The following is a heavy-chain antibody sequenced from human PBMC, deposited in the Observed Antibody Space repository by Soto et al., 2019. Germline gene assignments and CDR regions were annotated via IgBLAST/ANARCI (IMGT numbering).Heavy chain of an antibody. Sequence: PSETLCLTCTVSGGSISSYYWSWIRQPPGKGLEWIGYIYYSGSTNYNPSLKSRVTISVDTSKNQFSLKLSSVTAADTAVYYCATSIVPAAIGGWFDPWGQGTLVTVSS. J-gene: IGHJ5*02. CDR2: IYYSGST. CDR3: ATSIVPAAIGGWFDP. V-gene: IGHV4-59*08. D-gene: IGHD2-2*02. CDR1: GGSISSYY.